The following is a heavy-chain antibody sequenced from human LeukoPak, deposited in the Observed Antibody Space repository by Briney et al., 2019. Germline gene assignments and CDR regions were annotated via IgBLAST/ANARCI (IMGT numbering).Heavy chain of an antibody. Sequence: QPGGSLRLSCAASGFTFSSYAMHWVRQAPGKGLEWVAVISYDGSNKHYADSVKGRFTISRDNSKNTLYLQMNSLRAEDTAVYYCARDNVSDFDYWGQGTLVTVSS. CDR1: GFTFSSYA. D-gene: IGHD2-8*01. CDR3: ARDNVSDFDY. V-gene: IGHV3-30-3*01. J-gene: IGHJ4*02. CDR2: ISYDGSNK.